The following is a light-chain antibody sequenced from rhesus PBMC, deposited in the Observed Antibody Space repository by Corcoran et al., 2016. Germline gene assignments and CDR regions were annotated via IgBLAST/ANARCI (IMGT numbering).Light chain of an antibody. Sequence: EIVLTQSPATLSLSPGERATFSCRASQSVGSNLAWYQQKPGQAPRLLIFGASSRATGIPDRCSGGGSGTDFTLTISSLEPEDVAVYYCLQHSDLPHSFGQGTTVEIK. J-gene: IGKJ2*01. V-gene: IGKV3-24*01. CDR1: QSVGSN. CDR2: GAS. CDR3: LQHSDLPHS.